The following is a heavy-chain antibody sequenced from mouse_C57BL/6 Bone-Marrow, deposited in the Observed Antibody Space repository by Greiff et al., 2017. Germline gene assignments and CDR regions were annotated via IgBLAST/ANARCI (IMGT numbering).Heavy chain of an antibody. J-gene: IGHJ3*01. D-gene: IGHD1-1*01. CDR3: ARYGSTWFAY. CDR2: INPSSGYT. Sequence: QVQLQQSGAELARPGASVKMSCKASGYTFTSYTMHWVKQRPGQGLEWSGYINPSSGYTKYNQKFKDKATLTADKSSSTAYMQLSSLTSEDAAVYYCARYGSTWFAYWGQGTLVTVSA. CDR1: GYTFTSYT. V-gene: IGHV1-4*01.